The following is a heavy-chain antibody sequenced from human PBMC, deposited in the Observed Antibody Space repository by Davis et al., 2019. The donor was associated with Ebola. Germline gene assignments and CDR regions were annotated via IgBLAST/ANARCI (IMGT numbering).Heavy chain of an antibody. Sequence: ASVKVSCKVSGYTLTELSMHWVRQAPGKGLEWMGGFDPEDGETIYAQKFQGRVTMTTDTSTSTAYMELRSLRSDDTAVYYCARDIMGVYLDYWGQGTLVTVSS. V-gene: IGHV1-24*01. CDR2: FDPEDGET. J-gene: IGHJ4*02. CDR1: GYTLTELS. CDR3: ARDIMGVYLDY. D-gene: IGHD2-8*01.